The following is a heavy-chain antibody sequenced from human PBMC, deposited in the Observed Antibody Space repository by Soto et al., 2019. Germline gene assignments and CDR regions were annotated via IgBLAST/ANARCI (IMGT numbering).Heavy chain of an antibody. D-gene: IGHD6-19*01. V-gene: IGHV5-10-1*01. CDR3: ASGGDPSGHHAFDV. J-gene: IGHJ3*01. CDR2: IDPGDSVT. Sequence: IXWVRQMPGKGLEWIWSIDPGDSVTTYNPSFQGHVTMSADKSINTAYLQWRSLKASDTAMDYCASGGDPSGHHAFDVGGLGTMVTVSS.